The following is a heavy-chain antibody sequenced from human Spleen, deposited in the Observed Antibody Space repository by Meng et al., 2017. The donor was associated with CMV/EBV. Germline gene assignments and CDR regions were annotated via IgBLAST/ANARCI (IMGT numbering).Heavy chain of an antibody. D-gene: IGHD6-6*01. Sequence: GGSLRLSCAASGFTFSTYWMTWVRQAPGKGLEWVANIKEDGGEKYYVDSVKGRFTISRDNAKSSLYLQMNSLRAEDTAIYYCARESSNSHCLDVWGQGTTVTVSS. CDR1: GFTFSTYW. J-gene: IGHJ6*02. CDR3: ARESSNSHCLDV. CDR2: IKEDGGEK. V-gene: IGHV3-7*01.